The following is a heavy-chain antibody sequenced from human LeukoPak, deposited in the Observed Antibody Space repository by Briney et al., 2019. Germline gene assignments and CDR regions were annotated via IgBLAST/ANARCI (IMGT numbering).Heavy chain of an antibody. V-gene: IGHV1-8*01. D-gene: IGHD5-12*01. CDR2: MNPNSGNT. J-gene: IGHJ6*02. CDR1: GYTFTSYD. Sequence: ASVKVSCKASGYTFTSYDINWVRQATGQGLEWMGWMNPNSGNTGYAQKFQGRVTMTRNTSISTAYMELSSLRSEDTAVYYCARATWLRLGGYYYGMDVWGQGTRVTVSS. CDR3: ARATWLRLGGYYYGMDV.